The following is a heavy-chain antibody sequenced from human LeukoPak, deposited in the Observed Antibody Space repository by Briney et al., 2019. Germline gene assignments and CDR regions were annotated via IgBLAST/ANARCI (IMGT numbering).Heavy chain of an antibody. CDR3: ASYDSSGYYTRGAFDI. Sequence: PGGSLRLSCAASAFIFRNYAMSWVRQAPGKGLEWVSSISSSSSYIYYADSVKGRFTISRDNAKNSLYLQMNSLRAEDTAVYYCASYDSSGYYTRGAFDIWGQGTMVTVSS. D-gene: IGHD3-22*01. CDR1: AFIFRNYA. V-gene: IGHV3-21*01. CDR2: ISSSSSYI. J-gene: IGHJ3*02.